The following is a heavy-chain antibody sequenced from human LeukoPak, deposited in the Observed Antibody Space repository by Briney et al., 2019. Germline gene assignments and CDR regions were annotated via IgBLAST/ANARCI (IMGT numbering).Heavy chain of an antibody. CDR2: IYSSGRT. J-gene: IGHJ4*02. Sequence: PGGSLRLSCAASGFTFSSYEMNWVRQAPGKGLEWVSVIYSSGRTYYADSVKGRFTISRDNSKNTLYLQMNSLRAEDTAVYYCARDRPGANFDYWGQGALVTVSS. V-gene: IGHV3-53*01. D-gene: IGHD7-27*01. CDR1: GFTFSSYE. CDR3: ARDRPGANFDY.